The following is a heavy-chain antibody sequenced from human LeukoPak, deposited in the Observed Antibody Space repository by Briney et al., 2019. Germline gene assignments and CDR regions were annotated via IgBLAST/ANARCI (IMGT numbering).Heavy chain of an antibody. V-gene: IGHV1-18*01. Sequence: ASVKVSCKASGYTFTSSGISWVRQAPGQGVEWMGWIRAYNGDTNYAQKLPGRVTMTTDTSTSTAYMELRSMRSDNTAVYYCARVKGRGIAARILLPDYWGQGTLVTVSS. J-gene: IGHJ4*01. CDR3: ARVKGRGIAARILLPDY. CDR1: GYTFTSSG. CDR2: IRAYNGDT. D-gene: IGHD6-6*01.